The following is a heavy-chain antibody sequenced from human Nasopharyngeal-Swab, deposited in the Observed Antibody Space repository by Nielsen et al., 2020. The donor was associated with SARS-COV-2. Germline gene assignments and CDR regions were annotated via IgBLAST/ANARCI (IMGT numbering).Heavy chain of an antibody. D-gene: IGHD2-21*01. CDR2: LSHSGST. CDR1: GASVSSNDW. V-gene: IGHV4-4*02. J-gene: IGHJ6*03. Sequence: SETLSLTCAVSGASVSSNDWWTWVRQSPGKGLEWIGELSHSGSTIYNPSLKSRVTLSLDKSKSQFSLKLTSVSAADTAVYFCARGNLVVVPSPILGLGPFFSYFSLDVWCKGTTVTVSS. CDR3: ARGNLVVVPSPILGLGPFFSYFSLDV.